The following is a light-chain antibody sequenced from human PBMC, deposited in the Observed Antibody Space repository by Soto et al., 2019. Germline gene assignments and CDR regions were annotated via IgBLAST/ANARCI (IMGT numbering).Light chain of an antibody. Sequence: EIVMTQSPATLSVSPGERATLSCRASQSVSSNLAWYQQKPGQAPRLLIHGASTRATGIPARFSGSGSGTEFTLTISRLDLEDSAFYYCQQYVTSSWTFGQGTKVDIK. CDR1: QSVSSN. J-gene: IGKJ1*01. CDR3: QQYVTSSWT. V-gene: IGKV3-15*01. CDR2: GAS.